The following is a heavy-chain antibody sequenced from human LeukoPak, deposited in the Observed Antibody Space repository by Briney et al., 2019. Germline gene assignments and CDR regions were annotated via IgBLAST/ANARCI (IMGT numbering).Heavy chain of an antibody. V-gene: IGHV1-2*02. D-gene: IGHD1-26*01. Sequence: ASVKVSCKASGYTFTGHFIHWVRQAPGQGLEWMGWSNPNSGDTNYAQKFQGRVTMTRDTSISTVYMELSRLRSDDTAVYYCAREYSRYSGTYYDYWGQGTLVTVSS. J-gene: IGHJ4*02. CDR2: SNPNSGDT. CDR3: AREYSRYSGTYYDY. CDR1: GYTFTGHF.